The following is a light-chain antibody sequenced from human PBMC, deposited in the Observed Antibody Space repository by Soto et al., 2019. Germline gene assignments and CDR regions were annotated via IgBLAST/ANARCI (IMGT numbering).Light chain of an antibody. CDR2: EVT. V-gene: IGLV2-8*01. CDR1: SSDVGGYNY. Sequence: QSALTQPPSASGSPGQSVTISCTGTSSDVGGYNYVSWYQQHPGKAPRLMIYEVTKRPSGVPGRFSGSKSGNTASLTVSGLQAEDEADYYCLSYTSANTRVFGGGTQLTVL. CDR3: LSYTSANTRV. J-gene: IGLJ7*01.